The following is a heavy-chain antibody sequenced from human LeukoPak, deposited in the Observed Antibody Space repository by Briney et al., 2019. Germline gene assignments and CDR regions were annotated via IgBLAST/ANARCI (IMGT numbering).Heavy chain of an antibody. V-gene: IGHV4-31*03. CDR1: GGSTSSGGYY. D-gene: IGHD3-10*02. J-gene: IGHJ4*02. CDR2: IYYSGST. CDR3: ARGNIFGDPLDY. Sequence: SETLSLTCTVSGGSTSSGGYYWSWIRQHPGKGLEWIGYIYYSGSTYYNPSLKSRVTISVDTSKNQFSLKLSSVTAADTAVYYCARGNIFGDPLDYWGQGTLVTVSS.